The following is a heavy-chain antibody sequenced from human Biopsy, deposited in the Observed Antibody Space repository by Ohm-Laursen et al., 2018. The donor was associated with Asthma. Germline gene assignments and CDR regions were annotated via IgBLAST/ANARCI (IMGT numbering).Heavy chain of an antibody. D-gene: IGHD3-10*01. CDR2: ISVYNGNT. J-gene: IGHJ6*02. Sequence: ASVKVSCKTSGYTFNSAGITWVRQAPGQGLEWMGWISVYNGNTKVAQKLQDRVTMITDTSASTAYMELRSLRSDDTVVYFCARAVDYSHYYGIDVWGQGTTVTVS. V-gene: IGHV1-18*01. CDR1: GYTFNSAG. CDR3: ARAVDYSHYYGIDV.